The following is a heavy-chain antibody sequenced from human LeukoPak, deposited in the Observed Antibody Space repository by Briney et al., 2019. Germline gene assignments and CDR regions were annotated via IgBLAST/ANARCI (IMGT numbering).Heavy chain of an antibody. CDR1: GFTFSSYG. D-gene: IGHD3-9*01. J-gene: IGHJ4*02. V-gene: IGHV3-30*02. CDR2: IRYDGSNK. Sequence: GGSLRLSCAASGFTFSSYGMHWVRQAPGKGLEWVAFIRYDGSNKYYADSVKGRFTISRDNSKNTLYLQMNSLGAEDTAVYYCAKDVTRWGDIFDYWGQGTLVTVSS. CDR3: AKDVTRWGDIFDY.